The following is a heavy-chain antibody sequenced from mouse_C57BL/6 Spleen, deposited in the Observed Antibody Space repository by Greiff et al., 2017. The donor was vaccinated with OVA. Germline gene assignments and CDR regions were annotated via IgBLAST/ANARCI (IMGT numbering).Heavy chain of an antibody. J-gene: IGHJ4*01. Sequence: EVMLVESGGGLVKPGGSLKLSCAASGFTFSSYTMSWVRQTPEKRLEWVATISGGGGNTYYPDSVKGRFTISRDNAKNTLYLQMSSLRSEDTALYYCARHKAYYGSSYEDAMDYWGQGTTLTVSS. D-gene: IGHD1-1*01. V-gene: IGHV5-9*01. CDR3: ARHKAYYGSSYEDAMDY. CDR2: ISGGGGNT. CDR1: GFTFSSYT.